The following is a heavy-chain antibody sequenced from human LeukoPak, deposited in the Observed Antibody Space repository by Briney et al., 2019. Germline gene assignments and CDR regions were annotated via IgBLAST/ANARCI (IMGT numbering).Heavy chain of an antibody. CDR3: ARDSIAVAPIGFVY. Sequence: SETLSLTCTVSGGSISSSSYYWGWIRQPPGKGLEWIGEIYHSGSTNYNPSLKSRVTISVDKSKNQFSLKLSSVTAADTAVYYCARDSIAVAPIGFVYWGQGTLVTVSS. D-gene: IGHD6-19*01. V-gene: IGHV4-39*07. CDR2: IYHSGST. J-gene: IGHJ4*02. CDR1: GGSISSSSYY.